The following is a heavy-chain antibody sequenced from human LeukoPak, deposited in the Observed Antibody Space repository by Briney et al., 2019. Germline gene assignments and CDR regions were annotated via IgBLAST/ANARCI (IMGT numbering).Heavy chain of an antibody. J-gene: IGHJ4*02. CDR2: INPNSGGT. Sequence: ASVKASCKASGYTFTGYYMHWVRQAPGQGLEWMGRINPNSGGTNYAQKFQGRVTMTRDTSISTAYMELSRLRSDDTGVYDCEKDNGGWVLKDWGQGTLVTVSS. V-gene: IGHV1-2*05. CDR1: GYTFTGYY. CDR3: EKDNGGWVLKD. D-gene: IGHD6-19*01.